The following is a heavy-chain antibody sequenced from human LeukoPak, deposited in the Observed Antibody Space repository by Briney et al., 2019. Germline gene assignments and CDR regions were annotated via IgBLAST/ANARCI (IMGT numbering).Heavy chain of an antibody. J-gene: IGHJ5*02. CDR2: INPHSRAT. V-gene: IGHV1-2*02. Sequence: ASVKVSCKASGNDFSDFYFNWVRQAPGRGLEWVGWINPHSRATHYAQRFRGRVTMKATITTAYMELNSLTSDDTAVYYCVTTSVTHTRDPWGQGTLVTVSS. CDR3: VTTSVTHTRDP. D-gene: IGHD5/OR15-5a*01. CDR1: GNDFSDFY.